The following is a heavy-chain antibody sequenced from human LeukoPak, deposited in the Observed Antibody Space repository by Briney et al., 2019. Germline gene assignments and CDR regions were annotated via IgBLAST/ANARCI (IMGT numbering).Heavy chain of an antibody. CDR1: GGTFSSYA. V-gene: IGHV1-69*04. D-gene: IGHD2-2*01. J-gene: IGHJ4*02. CDR2: IIPILGIA. CDR3: ARVDYCSSTSCYRDY. Sequence: SVKVSCKASGGTFSSYAISWVRQAPGQGLEWMGRIIPILGIANYAQKFQGRVTITADKSTSTAYMELSSLRSEDTAVYYCARVDYCSSTSCYRDYWGQGTLVTVSS.